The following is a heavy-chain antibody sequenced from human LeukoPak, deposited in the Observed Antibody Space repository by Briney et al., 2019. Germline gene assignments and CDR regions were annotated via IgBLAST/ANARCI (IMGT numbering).Heavy chain of an antibody. CDR2: ISSSSSYI. CDR3: ARDDILRSHIDY. CDR1: GFSVISYS. Sequence: PGGSLRLSCAASGFSVISYSVNWVRQAPGKGLEWVSSISSSSSYIYYADSVKGRFTISRDNAKNSLYLQMNSLRAEDTAVYYCARDDILRSHIDYWGQGTLVTVSS. D-gene: IGHD2-15*01. J-gene: IGHJ4*02. V-gene: IGHV3-21*01.